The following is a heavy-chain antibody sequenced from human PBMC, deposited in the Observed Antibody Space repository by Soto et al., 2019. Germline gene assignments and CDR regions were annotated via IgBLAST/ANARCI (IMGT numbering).Heavy chain of an antibody. CDR1: GFTFSDFY. Sequence: PGGSLRLSCVAFGFTFSDFYMSWIRQAPGKGLEWISYINLGSTYTKYADSVKGRFTTSRDNAKNSLYLQMNSLTAEDTAVYYCARDMNSGTYHDYWGQGTLVTVSS. V-gene: IGHV3-11*06. CDR3: ARDMNSGTYHDY. J-gene: IGHJ4*02. D-gene: IGHD1-26*01. CDR2: INLGSTYT.